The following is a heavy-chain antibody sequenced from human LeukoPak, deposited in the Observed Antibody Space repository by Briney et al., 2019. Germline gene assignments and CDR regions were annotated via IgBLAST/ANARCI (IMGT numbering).Heavy chain of an antibody. D-gene: IGHD4-23*01. CDR3: ARDFGGFLDY. CDR2: IYSGGSA. V-gene: IGHV3-53*01. J-gene: IGHJ4*02. Sequence: PGGSLRLSCAASGFSVSSNYMSWVRQAPGKGLEWVSIIYSGGSAYYADSVKGRFTISRDNSKNTLYLQMNSLRAEDTAVYYCARDFGGFLDYWGQGTLVTVSS. CDR1: GFSVSSNY.